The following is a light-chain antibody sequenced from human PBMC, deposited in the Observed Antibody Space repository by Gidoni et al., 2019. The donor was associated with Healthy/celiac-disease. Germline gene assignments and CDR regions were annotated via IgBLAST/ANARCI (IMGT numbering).Light chain of an antibody. CDR3: QQRSNWPPA. J-gene: IGKJ1*01. CDR1: QSFSSY. CDR2: DAS. Sequence: EIVLTQSPATLSLSPGERATLSCRASQSFSSYLAWYQQKPGQAPRLLIYDASNRATGIPARFSGSGSGTDFTLTISSLEPEDFAVYYCQQRSNWPPAFXXXTKVEIK. V-gene: IGKV3-11*01.